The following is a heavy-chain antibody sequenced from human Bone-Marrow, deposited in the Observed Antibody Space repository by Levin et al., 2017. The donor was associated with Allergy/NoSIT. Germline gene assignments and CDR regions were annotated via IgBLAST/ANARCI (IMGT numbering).Heavy chain of an antibody. D-gene: IGHD3-16*01. CDR2: ISDNGRNK. Sequence: PGGSLRLSCAASRFTFSTYAMHWVRQAPGKGLEWVAVISDNGRNKYYGDSVKGRFTISRDNSGNTLYLQMDGLRTEDTAVYYCARVGQGDLPSFDYWGLGTLVTVSS. CDR3: ARVGQGDLPSFDY. V-gene: IGHV3-30*04. CDR1: RFTFSTYA. J-gene: IGHJ4*02.